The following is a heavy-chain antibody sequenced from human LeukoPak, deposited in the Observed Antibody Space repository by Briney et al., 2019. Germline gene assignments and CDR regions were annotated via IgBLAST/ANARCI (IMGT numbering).Heavy chain of an antibody. CDR1: GGSISSSSYY. J-gene: IGHJ5*02. V-gene: IGHV4-39*07. D-gene: IGHD3-16*01. CDR3: ARETINDYVWGSSNWFDP. Sequence: SETLSLTCTVSGGSISSSSYYWGWIRQPPGKGLEWIGSIYYSGSTYYNPSLKSRVTISVDTSKNQFSLKLSSVTAADTAVYYCARETINDYVWGSSNWFDPWGQGTLVTVSS. CDR2: IYYSGST.